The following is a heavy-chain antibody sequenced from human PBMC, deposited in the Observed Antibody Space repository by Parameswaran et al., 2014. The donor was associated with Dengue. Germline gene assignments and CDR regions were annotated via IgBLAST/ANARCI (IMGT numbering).Heavy chain of an antibody. CDR2: ISYDGSNK. V-gene: IGHV3-30*18. CDR3: AKDRLVGIVGPFDY. D-gene: IGHD1-26*01. Sequence: WIRQPPGKGLEWVAVISYDGSNKYYADSVKGRFTISRDNSKNTLYLQMNSLRAEDTAVYYCAKDRLVGIVGPFDYWGQGTLVTVSS. J-gene: IGHJ4*02.